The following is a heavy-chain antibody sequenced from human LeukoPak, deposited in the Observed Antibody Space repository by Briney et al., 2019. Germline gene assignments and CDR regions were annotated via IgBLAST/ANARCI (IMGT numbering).Heavy chain of an antibody. CDR3: ARAGLWPVDY. J-gene: IGHJ4*02. V-gene: IGHV3-7*01. CDR2: IKQDGIVR. Sequence: GGSLRLSCAASGFTFSSYAMSWVRQAPGKGLEWVAIIKQDGIVRYSVDSVKGRFTTSRDNAKNSLYLQMNSLRAEDTAVYYCARAGLWPVDYWGQGTLVTVSS. CDR1: GFTFSSYA. D-gene: IGHD4/OR15-4a*01.